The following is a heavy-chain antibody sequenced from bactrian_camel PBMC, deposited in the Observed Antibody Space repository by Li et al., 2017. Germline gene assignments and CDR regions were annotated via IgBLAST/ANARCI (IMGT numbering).Heavy chain of an antibody. D-gene: IGHD6*01. CDR1: GGTYSGSC. J-gene: IGHJ6*01. V-gene: IGHV3S40*01. CDR3: AFRPASACGAGTWVQMARAVDNFRR. CDR2: TVTGSSKT. Sequence: EVQLVESGGGSAQAGGSLRLSCAASGGTYSGSCMGWFRQGSGKERVGVALTVTGSSKTYYRDSVKGRFTITQDNAKKTVYLQMNSLKPEDTDVYYCAFRPASACGAGTWVQMARAVDNFRRWGQGTQVTVS.